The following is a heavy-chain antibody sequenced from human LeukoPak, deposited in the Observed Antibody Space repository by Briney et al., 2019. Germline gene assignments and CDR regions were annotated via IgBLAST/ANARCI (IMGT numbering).Heavy chain of an antibody. Sequence: PSETLSLTCTVSGGSISSGSYYWSWIRQPAGKGLEWIGRIYTSGSTNYNPSLKSRVTISVDTSKNQFSLKLSSVTAADTAVYYCARARYNWNDALGAFDIWGQGTMVTVSS. CDR1: GGSISSGSYY. V-gene: IGHV4-61*02. D-gene: IGHD1-1*01. CDR3: ARARYNWNDALGAFDI. CDR2: IYTSGST. J-gene: IGHJ3*02.